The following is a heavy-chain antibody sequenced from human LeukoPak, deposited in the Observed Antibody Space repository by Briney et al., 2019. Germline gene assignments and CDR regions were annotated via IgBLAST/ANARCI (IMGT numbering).Heavy chain of an antibody. CDR2: ISGNDGST. D-gene: IGHD3-10*01. J-gene: IGHJ4*02. Sequence: GGSLRLSCAASGLTFSSYAMSWVRQAPGKGLEWVSGISGNDGSTYYADSVKGRFTISRDNSKNTLYLQMNSLRAEDTAVYYCARGAGALTHPSMVRGVTFDYWGQGTLVTVSS. CDR3: ARGAGALTHPSMVRGVTFDY. CDR1: GLTFSSYA. V-gene: IGHV3-23*01.